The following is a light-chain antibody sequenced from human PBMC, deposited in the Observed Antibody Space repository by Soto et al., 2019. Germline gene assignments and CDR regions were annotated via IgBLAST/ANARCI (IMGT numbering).Light chain of an antibody. J-gene: IGKJ2*01. CDR3: KQYGSSPPYT. Sequence: EIVLTQSPGTLSLSPGERATLSCRASQSVSGNYLAWYQQKPRQSPRLLIYGSSDRATGIPDRFSGSGSGTDFTLTITRVEPEDFAVYYCKQYGSSPPYTFGQGTKLKIK. V-gene: IGKV3-20*01. CDR1: QSVSGNY. CDR2: GSS.